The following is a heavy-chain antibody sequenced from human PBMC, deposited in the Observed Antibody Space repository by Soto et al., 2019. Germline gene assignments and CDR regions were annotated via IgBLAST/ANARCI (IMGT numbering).Heavy chain of an antibody. V-gene: IGHV4-61*01. CDR3: ASDEPNNYYYGMDV. J-gene: IGHJ6*02. CDR1: GGSVSSGSYY. Sequence: SETLSLTCTVSGGSVSSGSYYWSWIRQPPGKGLEWIGYIYYSGSTNYNPSLKSRVTISVDTSKNQFSLKLSSVTAADTAVYYCASDEPNNYYYGMDVWGQGTTVTVSS. CDR2: IYYSGST.